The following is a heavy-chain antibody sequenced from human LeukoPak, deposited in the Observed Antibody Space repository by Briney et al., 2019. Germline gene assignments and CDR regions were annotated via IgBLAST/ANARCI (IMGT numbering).Heavy chain of an antibody. Sequence: SETLSLTCTVSGGSINNYYWTWIRQPPGKGLEWLGYISYSGSTNYNPSLKSRVTISVDTSKNQFSLKLTSVTAADTAVYYCARATAFFDIWGQGTMVTVSS. CDR2: ISYSGST. V-gene: IGHV4-59*01. CDR1: GGSINNYY. J-gene: IGHJ3*02. CDR3: ARATAFFDI.